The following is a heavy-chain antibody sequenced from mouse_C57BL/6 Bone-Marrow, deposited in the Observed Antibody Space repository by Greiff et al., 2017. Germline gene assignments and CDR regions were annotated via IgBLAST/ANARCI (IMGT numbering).Heavy chain of an antibody. D-gene: IGHD2-5*01. Sequence: QVQLQQPGAELVMPGASVKLSCKASGYTFTSYWMHWVKQRPGQGLEWIGEIDPSDSYTNYNQKFKGKSTLTVDKSSSTAYMRLSSLTSEDSAVYYCARSCSNAYFDYWGQGTTLTVSS. V-gene: IGHV1-69*01. CDR1: GYTFTSYW. J-gene: IGHJ2*01. CDR2: IDPSDSYT. CDR3: ARSCSNAYFDY.